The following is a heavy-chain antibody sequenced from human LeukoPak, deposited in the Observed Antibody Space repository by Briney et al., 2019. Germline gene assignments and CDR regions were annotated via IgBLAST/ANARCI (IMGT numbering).Heavy chain of an antibody. V-gene: IGHV3-23*01. CDR3: AKGIYYYYYYMDV. J-gene: IGHJ6*03. CDR1: GFTFSTYA. D-gene: IGHD2-21*01. Sequence: GGSLRLSCAASGFTFSTYAMSWVRQAPGKGLEWVSAISGSGGSTYYADSVKGRFTISRDNSKNTLYLQMNSLRAEDTAVYYCAKGIYYYYYYMDVWGKGTTVTVSS. CDR2: ISGSGGST.